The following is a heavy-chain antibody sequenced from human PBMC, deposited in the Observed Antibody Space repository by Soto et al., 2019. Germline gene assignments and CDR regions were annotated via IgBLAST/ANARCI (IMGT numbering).Heavy chain of an antibody. J-gene: IGHJ5*02. D-gene: IGHD3-10*01. CDR2: VRSKGAYYVT. CDR1: GFSFSGSD. V-gene: IGHV3-73*01. Sequence: VQLVESGGGLVQPGGSLKLSCAGYGFSFSGSDIHWVRQASGKGLEWVGRVRSKGAYYVTAYDVSVKGRFTISRDDSKSMAYLQMNSLRTEDTALYYCTAGSYYTWGQGTLVTVSS. CDR3: TAGSYYT.